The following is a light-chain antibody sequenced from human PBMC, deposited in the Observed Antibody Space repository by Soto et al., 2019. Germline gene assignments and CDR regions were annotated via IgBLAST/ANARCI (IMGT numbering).Light chain of an antibody. Sequence: AIQMTQSPSSLSASVGDRVTITCRASQGIGNDLAWYQQKPGKAPKLLIYAASTLQSGVPSRFSGNGSGTDFTLTISSLQPGDLASYYCLQDFHFPLSFGGGTKVEIK. V-gene: IGKV1-6*02. CDR2: AAS. J-gene: IGKJ4*01. CDR3: LQDFHFPLS. CDR1: QGIGND.